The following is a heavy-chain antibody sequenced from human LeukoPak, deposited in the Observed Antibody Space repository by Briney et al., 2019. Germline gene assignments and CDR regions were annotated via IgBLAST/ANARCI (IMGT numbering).Heavy chain of an antibody. CDR2: IYYSGST. J-gene: IGHJ6*03. CDR3: ARIMVRGVITYYYYYMDV. V-gene: IGHV4-59*01. Sequence: PSETLSLTCTVSGGSISSYYWSWIRQPPGKGLEWIGYIYYSGSTNYNPSLKSRVTISVDTSKNQFSLKLSSVTAADTAVYYCARIMVRGVITYYYYYMDVWGKGTTVTISS. CDR1: GGSISSYY. D-gene: IGHD3-10*01.